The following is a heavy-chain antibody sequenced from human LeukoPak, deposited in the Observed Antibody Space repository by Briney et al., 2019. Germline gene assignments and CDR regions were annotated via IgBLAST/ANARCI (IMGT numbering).Heavy chain of an antibody. V-gene: IGHV3-7*01. J-gene: IGHJ4*02. CDR2: IKQDGSEK. D-gene: IGHD2-2*01. Sequence: HPGGSLRLSCVGSGYIFSSYWMNWARQAPGKGLEWVANIKQDGSEKYHVDSVKGRFTISRDNAKNSLYLQMDSLRVEDTAVYYCARGRECSGTGCYLPDIYWGQGILVTVSS. CDR3: ARGRECSGTGCYLPDIY. CDR1: GYIFSSYW.